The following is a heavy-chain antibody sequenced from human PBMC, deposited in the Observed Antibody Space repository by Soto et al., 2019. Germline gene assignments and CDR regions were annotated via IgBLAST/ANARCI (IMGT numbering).Heavy chain of an antibody. J-gene: IGHJ6*02. V-gene: IGHV3-21*01. Sequence: GGSLRLSCAASGFTFSSYSMNWVRQAPGKGLEWVSSISSSSYIYYADSVKGRFTISRDNAKNSLYLQMNSLRAEDTAVYYCARVAVPRRYYYYYGMDVWGQGTTVTVSS. CDR1: GFTFSSYS. CDR3: ARVAVPRRYYYYYGMDV. D-gene: IGHD2-2*01. CDR2: ISSSSYI.